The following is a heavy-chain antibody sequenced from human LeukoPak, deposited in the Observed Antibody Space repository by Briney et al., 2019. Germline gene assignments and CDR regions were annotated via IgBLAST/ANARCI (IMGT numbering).Heavy chain of an antibody. CDR2: INDNGRAT. CDR1: GFTFSSSA. J-gene: IGHJ4*02. V-gene: IGHV3-64D*09. D-gene: IGHD1-26*01. Sequence: GGSLRLSCSASGFTFSSSAMRWVRQAPGKGLEYVSGINDNGRATHYGDSLKGRFTISRDNSKNTLYLQMSTLTTEDTAIYYCVNDVSGSYTFDYWGQGTLVTVSS. CDR3: VNDVSGSYTFDY.